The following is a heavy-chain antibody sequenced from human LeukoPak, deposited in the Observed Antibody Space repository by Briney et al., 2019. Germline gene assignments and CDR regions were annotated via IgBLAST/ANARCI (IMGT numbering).Heavy chain of an antibody. Sequence: QPGGSLRLSCAASGFTFSSYAMSWVRQTPGKGLEWVSFIYSGGSTHYSDSVKGRFTISRDNSKNTLYLQMNSLRAEDTAVYYCARRAGDYSHPYDYWGQGTLVTVSS. V-gene: IGHV3-53*01. J-gene: IGHJ4*02. CDR1: GFTFSSYA. CDR2: IYSGGST. CDR3: ARRAGDYSHPYDY. D-gene: IGHD3-22*01.